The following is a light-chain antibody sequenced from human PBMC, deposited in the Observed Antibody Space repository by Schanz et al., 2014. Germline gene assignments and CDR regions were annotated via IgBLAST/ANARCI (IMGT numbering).Light chain of an antibody. J-gene: IGKJ3*01. Sequence: DIQMTQSPSTLYASVGDRAIITCRASQSLDNRLAWYQQKAGKAPKLLIYEALKLETGVPSRFSGSGSGTEFTLTISSLQPDDFATYYCQQSYSTPRTFGPGTKVDIK. CDR2: EAL. CDR3: QQSYSTPRT. CDR1: QSLDNR. V-gene: IGKV1-5*03.